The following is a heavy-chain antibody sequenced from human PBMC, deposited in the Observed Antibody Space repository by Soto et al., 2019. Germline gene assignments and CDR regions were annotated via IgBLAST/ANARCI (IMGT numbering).Heavy chain of an antibody. V-gene: IGHV3-33*01. CDR3: AREYSSSIGWLDP. CDR1: GFTFSSYG. Sequence: PGGSLRLSCAASGFTFSSYGMHWVRQAPGKGLEWVAVIWYDGSNKYYADSVKGRFTISRDNSKNTLYLQMNSLRAEDTAVYYCAREYSSSIGWLDPWGKGTRVTVSS. J-gene: IGHJ5*02. D-gene: IGHD6-6*01. CDR2: IWYDGSNK.